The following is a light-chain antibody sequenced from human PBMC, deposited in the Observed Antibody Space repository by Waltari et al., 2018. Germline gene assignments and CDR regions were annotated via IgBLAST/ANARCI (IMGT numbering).Light chain of an antibody. CDR3: QQRRNWPLT. CDR1: QIVGTY. J-gene: IGKJ4*01. V-gene: IGKV3-11*01. Sequence: EIVLTQSPAILSFSPGERATLSCRASQIVGTYLAWYQQRPAQSPSLLIDDSSYRATGIPARFSGSGSETDFTLTISSLQPEDFAVYYCQQRRNWPLTFGGGTRVQI. CDR2: DSS.